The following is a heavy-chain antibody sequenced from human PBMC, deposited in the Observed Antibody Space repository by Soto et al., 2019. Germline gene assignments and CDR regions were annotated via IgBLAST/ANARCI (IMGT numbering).Heavy chain of an antibody. CDR2: VNPNSGNT. CDR3: MRGTRVAEY. V-gene: IGHV1-8*01. Sequence: QVQLVQSGAEVRKPGASVKVSCKASGYTFTTYDINWVRQATGQGLEWMGWVNPNSGNTGYAQKFQGRVTMTRNTSINTAFMELSSLRSEDTAVYYCMRGTRVAEYWGQGTLVTVSS. J-gene: IGHJ4*02. CDR1: GYTFTTYD. D-gene: IGHD2-15*01.